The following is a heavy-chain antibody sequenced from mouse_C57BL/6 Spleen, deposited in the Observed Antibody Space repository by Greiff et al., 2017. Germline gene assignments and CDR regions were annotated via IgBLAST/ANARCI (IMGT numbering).Heavy chain of an antibody. CDR2: IYPGSGST. CDR1: GYTFTSYW. V-gene: IGHV1-55*01. Sequence: QVHVKQPGAELVKPGASVKMSCKASGYTFTSYWITWVKQRPGQGLEWIGDIYPGSGSTNYNEKFKSKATLTVDTSSSTAYMQLSSLTSEDSAVYYCARRITTAFDYWGQGTTLTVSS. D-gene: IGHD1-1*01. CDR3: ARRITTAFDY. J-gene: IGHJ2*01.